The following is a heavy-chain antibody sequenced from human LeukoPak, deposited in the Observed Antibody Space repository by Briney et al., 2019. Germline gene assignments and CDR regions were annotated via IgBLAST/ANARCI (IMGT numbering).Heavy chain of an antibody. V-gene: IGHV3-64D*09. Sequence: GGSLRLSCAASGFTFSRYWMHWVRQAPGKGLEYVSAISSNGGRTYYADSVKGRFTISRDNSKNTLYLQMSSLRAEDTAVYYCVKYSSGWYYYFDYWGQGTLVTVSS. CDR2: ISSNGGRT. CDR1: GFTFSRYW. CDR3: VKYSSGWYYYFDY. D-gene: IGHD6-19*01. J-gene: IGHJ4*02.